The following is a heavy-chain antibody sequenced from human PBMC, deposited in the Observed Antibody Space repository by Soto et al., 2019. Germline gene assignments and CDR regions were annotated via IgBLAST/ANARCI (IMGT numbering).Heavy chain of an antibody. CDR1: GFTFSSHV. D-gene: IGHD2-15*01. V-gene: IGHV3-23*01. Sequence: EVQLWGSGGGLVQPGGSLRLSCAVSGFTFSSHVMSWVRQAPGKGLEWVSAISGTGGTYYADSVKGRFTISRDNSKNALYLQMNNLRDEDTAVYYCAKDRRGAYCSGGICYSPDYWGQGTLVIVSS. CDR3: AKDRRGAYCSGGICYSPDY. J-gene: IGHJ4*02. CDR2: ISGTGGT.